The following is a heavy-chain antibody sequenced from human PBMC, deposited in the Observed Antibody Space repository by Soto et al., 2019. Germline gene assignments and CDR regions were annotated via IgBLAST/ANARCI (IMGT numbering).Heavy chain of an antibody. CDR3: AKDYGGSYRVYYFDY. J-gene: IGHJ4*02. V-gene: IGHV3-53*01. CDR2: IYSGGYT. CDR1: GFTVSNNY. Sequence: PGGSLRLSCAVSGFTVSNNYMSWVRQAPGKGLEGVSVIYSGGYTAYGDSVKGRFTIPRDNSKNTLYLQMNSLRAEDTAVYYCAKDYGGSYRVYYFDYWGQGTLVTVSS. D-gene: IGHD1-26*01.